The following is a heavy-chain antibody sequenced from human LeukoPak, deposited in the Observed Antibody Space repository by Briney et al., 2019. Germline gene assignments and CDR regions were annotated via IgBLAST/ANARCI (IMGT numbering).Heavy chain of an antibody. Sequence: SETLSLTCTVSGGSIGSYFWSWIRQPPGQGLEWIGYIYYSGSTNYNPSLKSRVTISVDTSKNQFSLKLSSVTAADTAVYYCASPLVRYSSSWGGFGDYYYYYGMDVWGQGTTVTVSS. CDR3: ASPLVRYSSSWGGFGDYYYYYGMDV. CDR2: IYYSGST. V-gene: IGHV4-59*01. CDR1: GGSIGSYF. J-gene: IGHJ6*02. D-gene: IGHD6-13*01.